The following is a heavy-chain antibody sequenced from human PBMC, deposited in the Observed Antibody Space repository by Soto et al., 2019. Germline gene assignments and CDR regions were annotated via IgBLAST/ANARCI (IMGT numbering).Heavy chain of an antibody. V-gene: IGHV4-39*01. J-gene: IGHJ4*02. CDR2: IYYSGST. CDR3: ERLRGTMIVLLGVIYDY. CDR1: GGSISSSSYY. D-gene: IGHD3-22*01. Sequence: SETLSLTCTVSGGSISSSSYYWGWIRQPPGKGLEWIGSIYYSGSTYYNPSLKSRVTISVDTSKNQFSLKLSSVTAADTAVYYCERLRGTMIVLLGVIYDYWGQGTLVT.